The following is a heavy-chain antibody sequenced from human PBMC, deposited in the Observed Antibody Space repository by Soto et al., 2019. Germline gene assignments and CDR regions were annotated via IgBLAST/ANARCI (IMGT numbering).Heavy chain of an antibody. J-gene: IGHJ4*02. CDR3: AKAYYDILTGYYTVVYFDY. Sequence: PGESLRLSCAASGFTFSSYSMSWVRQAPGKGLEWVSAISGSGGSTYYADSVKGRFTISIDNSKNTLYLQMNSLRAEDTAVYYCAKAYYDILTGYYTVVYFDYWGQGT. CDR1: GFTFSSYS. D-gene: IGHD3-9*01. V-gene: IGHV3-23*01. CDR2: ISGSGGST.